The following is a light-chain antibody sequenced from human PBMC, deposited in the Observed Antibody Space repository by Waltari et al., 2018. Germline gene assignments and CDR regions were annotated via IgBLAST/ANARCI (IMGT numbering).Light chain of an antibody. CDR1: QSLLQINGYNS. J-gene: IGKJ2*01. Sequence: EIVMTQSPLSLTVTPGEPASISCRSSQSLLQINGYNSLDWYLRKPGQSPQVLIYLGSNRASGVPDRFSGSGSGTDFTLNISRVEAEDVGVYYCMQILQPARTFGQGTRLEIK. CDR3: MQILQPART. CDR2: LGS. V-gene: IGKV2-28*01.